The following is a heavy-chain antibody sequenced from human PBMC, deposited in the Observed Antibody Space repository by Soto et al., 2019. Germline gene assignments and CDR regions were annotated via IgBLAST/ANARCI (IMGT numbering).Heavy chain of an antibody. CDR1: GYTFTSYG. J-gene: IGHJ5*02. CDR2: ISAYNGNT. D-gene: IGHD3-3*01. CDR3: ARDYDFWSGYYNNWFDP. V-gene: IGHV1-18*01. Sequence: ASVKVSCKASGYTFTSYGISWVRQAPGQGLEWMGWISAYNGNTNYAQKLQGRVTMTTDTSTSTAYMELRSLRSDDTAVYYCARDYDFWSGYYNNWFDPWGQGTLVSVSS.